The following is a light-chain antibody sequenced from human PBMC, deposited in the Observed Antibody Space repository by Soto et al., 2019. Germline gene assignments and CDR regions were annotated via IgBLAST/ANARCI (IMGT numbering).Light chain of an antibody. Sequence: QSVLTQPPSASGTPGQRVTISCSGSSSNIGSNYVYWYQHLPGTAPKVLIYRNNQRASGVPDRFSGSKSGTSASLAISGLRSEDEGDYYCAAWDDSLNGHYVFGTGTKLTVL. CDR3: AAWDDSLNGHYV. CDR1: SSNIGSNY. V-gene: IGLV1-47*01. J-gene: IGLJ1*01. CDR2: RNN.